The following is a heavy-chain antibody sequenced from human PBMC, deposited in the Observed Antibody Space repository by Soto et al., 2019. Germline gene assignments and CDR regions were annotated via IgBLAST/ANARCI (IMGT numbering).Heavy chain of an antibody. CDR2: INAGNGNT. J-gene: IGHJ1*01. V-gene: IGHV1-3*01. CDR1: GYTFTSYA. Sequence: ASVKVSCKASGYTFTSYAMHWVRQAPGQRLEWMGWINAGNGNTKYSQKFQGRVTITRDTSASTAYMELSSLRSEDTAVYYCARSEYCSGGSCYGMEYFQHWGQGTLVTV. CDR3: ARSEYCSGGSCYGMEYFQH. D-gene: IGHD2-15*01.